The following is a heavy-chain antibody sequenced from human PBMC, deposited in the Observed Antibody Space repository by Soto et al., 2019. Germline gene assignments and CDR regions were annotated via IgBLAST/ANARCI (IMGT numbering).Heavy chain of an antibody. Sequence: GASVKVSCKASGYTFTSYDINWVRQATGQGLEWMGWMNPNSGNTGYAQKFQGRVTMTRNTSISTAYMELSSLRSEDTAVYYCAASRWAIFGVVYFDYWGQGTLVTVSS. J-gene: IGHJ4*02. D-gene: IGHD3-3*01. V-gene: IGHV1-8*01. CDR1: GYTFTSYD. CDR3: AASRWAIFGVVYFDY. CDR2: MNPNSGNT.